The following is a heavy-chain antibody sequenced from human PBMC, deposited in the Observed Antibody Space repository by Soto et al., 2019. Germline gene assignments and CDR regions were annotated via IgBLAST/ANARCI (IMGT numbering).Heavy chain of an antibody. Sequence: SQTLSLTCAISGDSVSSNSAAWNSIRQSPSRGLEWLGRTYYRSKWYNDYAVSVKSRITINPDTSKNQFSLQLNSVTPEDTAVYYCARVLTTLTSLSGYYYGMDVWGQGTTVTVSS. CDR2: TYYRSKWYN. D-gene: IGHD4-17*01. CDR3: ARVLTTLTSLSGYYYGMDV. J-gene: IGHJ6*02. V-gene: IGHV6-1*01. CDR1: GDSVSSNSAA.